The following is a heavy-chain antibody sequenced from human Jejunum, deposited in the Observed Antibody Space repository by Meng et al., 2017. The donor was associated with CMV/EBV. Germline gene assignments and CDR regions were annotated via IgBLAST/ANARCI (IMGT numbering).Heavy chain of an antibody. D-gene: IGHD1-26*01. CDR2: ISGPGKAI. CDR1: GFDFKSDE. J-gene: IGHJ4*02. V-gene: IGHV3-48*03. Sequence: CAVSGFDFKSDEMNWVRQAPGKGLEWVSYISGPGKAIYYADSVRGRFTISRDNAKNSPHLQMSGLRAEDTAVYYCARLQWAAFDFLGQGTLVTVSS. CDR3: ARLQWAAFDF.